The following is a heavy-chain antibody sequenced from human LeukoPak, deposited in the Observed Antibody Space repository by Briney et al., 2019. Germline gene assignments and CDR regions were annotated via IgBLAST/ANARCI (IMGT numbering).Heavy chain of an antibody. CDR3: AKSGYNRFDY. CDR1: GFAFSSSA. V-gene: IGHV3-23*01. CDR2: ISGSGSGGST. D-gene: IGHD5-24*01. J-gene: IGHJ4*02. Sequence: GGSLRLSCAASGFAFSSSAMSWVRQAPGKGLEWVSSISGSGSGGSTYYADSVKGRFTISRDNSKNTLYLQMNSLRVEDTAVYYCAKSGYNRFDYWGQGTLVTVSS.